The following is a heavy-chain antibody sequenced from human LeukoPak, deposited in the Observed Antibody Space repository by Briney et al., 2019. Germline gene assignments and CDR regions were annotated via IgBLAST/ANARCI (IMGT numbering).Heavy chain of an antibody. Sequence: SETLSPTCAVYGGSFSGYYWSWIRQPPGKGLEWIGEINHSGSANYNSSLKSRVTLSIDTSKNQFSLILSSVTAADTAVYYCAGSAGYSSAWGQGTRVTVSS. D-gene: IGHD6-19*01. J-gene: IGHJ5*02. CDR3: AGSAGYSSA. CDR1: GGSFSGYY. CDR2: INHSGSA. V-gene: IGHV4-34*01.